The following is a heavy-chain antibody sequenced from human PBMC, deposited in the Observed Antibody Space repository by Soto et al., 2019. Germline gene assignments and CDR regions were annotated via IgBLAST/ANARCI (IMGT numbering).Heavy chain of an antibody. CDR3: AKDRGTKWYSEWFDP. D-gene: IGHD2-2*01. Sequence: QVQLVQSGAEVRKPGASVKVSCKSSGYNFSDSYLHWVRQAPGQGLEWMGWINPKNDMSGTNYAQNFRGRVTMTRDTSITTAYMELTRLTSDDTAVYYCAKDRGTKWYSEWFDPWGQGTLVIVSS. V-gene: IGHV1-2*02. CDR2: INPKNDMSGT. CDR1: GYNFSDSY. J-gene: IGHJ5*02.